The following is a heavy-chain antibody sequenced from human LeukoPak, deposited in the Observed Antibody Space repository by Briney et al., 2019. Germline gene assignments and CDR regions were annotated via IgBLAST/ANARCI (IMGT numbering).Heavy chain of an antibody. Sequence: SVKVSCKASGFTFTSSAMQWVRQARGQRLEWIGWIVVGSGNTNYAQKFQERVTITRDMSTSTAYMELSSLRSEDTAVYYCAACTWAPPPYDSCMDYWGQGTLVTVSS. CDR2: IVVGSGNT. CDR1: GFTFTSSA. J-gene: IGHJ4*02. V-gene: IGHV1-58*02. CDR3: AACTWAPPPYDSCMDY. D-gene: IGHD3-22*01.